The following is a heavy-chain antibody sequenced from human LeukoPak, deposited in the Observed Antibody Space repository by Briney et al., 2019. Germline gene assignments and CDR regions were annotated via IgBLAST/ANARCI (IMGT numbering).Heavy chain of an antibody. D-gene: IGHD1-20*01. CDR1: GFTFSSYS. V-gene: IGHV3-21*01. CDR2: ISSSSDNM. Sequence: GGSLRLSCAASGFTFSSYSMNWVRQAPGKGLEWVSCISSSSDNMYYADSVKGRFTISRDNAKNSLYLQMNSLRAGDTAVYYCARTKGDGRFNWNYFDYWGQGTLATVSS. CDR3: ARTKGDGRFNWNYFDY. J-gene: IGHJ4*02.